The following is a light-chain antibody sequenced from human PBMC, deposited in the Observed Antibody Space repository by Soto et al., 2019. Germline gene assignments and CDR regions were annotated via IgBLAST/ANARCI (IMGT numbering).Light chain of an antibody. CDR3: QQADTFPWT. CDR1: RDISTW. V-gene: IGKV1D-12*01. Sequence: IQMTQSQSSLSASVGGRVTITCPASRDISTWVAWYQQKPGKAPKLLIYSASALKRGVPSRFSGSGSGTDFALTVSSLQPEDFATYYCQQADTFPWTLGQGPKVDI. J-gene: IGKJ1*01. CDR2: SAS.